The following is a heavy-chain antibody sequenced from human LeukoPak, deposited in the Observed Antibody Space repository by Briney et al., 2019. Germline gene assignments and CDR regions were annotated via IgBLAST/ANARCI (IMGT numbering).Heavy chain of an antibody. CDR3: ARDYGDYVFNGMDV. D-gene: IGHD4-17*01. Sequence: GGSLRLSCAASGFTFSGYWTHWVRQAPGKGLEWVSSISSSSSYIYYADSVKGRFTISRDNAKNSLYLQMNSLRAEDTAVYYCARDYGDYVFNGMDVWGQGTTVTVSS. J-gene: IGHJ6*02. V-gene: IGHV3-21*01. CDR2: ISSSSSYI. CDR1: GFTFSGYW.